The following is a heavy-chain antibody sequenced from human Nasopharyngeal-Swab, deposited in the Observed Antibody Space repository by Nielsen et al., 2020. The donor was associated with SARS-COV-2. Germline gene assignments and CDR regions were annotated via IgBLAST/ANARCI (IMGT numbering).Heavy chain of an antibody. CDR3: ARGLSGIVPAPILGLGPYYYYYYMDV. CDR1: GGSFRAYY. J-gene: IGHJ6*03. V-gene: IGHV4-34*01. D-gene: IGHD2-2*01. Sequence: SDTLSPTFAVYGGSFRAYYWGWIRQPPGKGLEWIAEINHSGSTNYKPYLKSRVTLSVDTSMNQFSLELRSVTAADTAVYYCARGLSGIVPAPILGLGPYYYYYYMDVWGKGTTVTVSS. CDR2: INHSGST.